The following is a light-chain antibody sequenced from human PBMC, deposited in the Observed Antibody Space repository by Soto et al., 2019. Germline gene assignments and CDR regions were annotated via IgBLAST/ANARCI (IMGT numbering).Light chain of an antibody. V-gene: IGKV3-15*01. CDR2: GAY. Sequence: EVVMTQSPATLSVSPGERATLSGRASQSVSSTLAWYQQKPGQAPRLLIYGAYTRATGIPARFSGSGSGTEFTLTISSLQSEDFAVYYCQQYNNWPSYTFGQGTKLEIK. J-gene: IGKJ2*01. CDR1: QSVSST. CDR3: QQYNNWPSYT.